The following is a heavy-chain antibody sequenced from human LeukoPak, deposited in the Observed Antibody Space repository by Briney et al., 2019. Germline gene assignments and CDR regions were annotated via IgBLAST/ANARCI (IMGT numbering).Heavy chain of an antibody. D-gene: IGHD5-18*01. CDR3: ARSGYSYGYFLGKFDY. CDR1: GGSISSGGYY. Sequence: SQTLSLTCTVSGGSISSGGYYWSWIRQHPGKGLEWIGYIYYSGSTYYNPSLKSRVTISVDTSKNQFSLKLSSVTAADTAVYYCARSGYSYGYFLGKFDYWGQGTLVTVSS. CDR2: IYYSGST. V-gene: IGHV4-31*03. J-gene: IGHJ4*02.